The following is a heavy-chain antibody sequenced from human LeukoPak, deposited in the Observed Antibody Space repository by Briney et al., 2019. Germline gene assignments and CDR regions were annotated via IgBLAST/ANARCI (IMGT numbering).Heavy chain of an antibody. V-gene: IGHV1-69*01. Sequence: VKVSCKASGGTFSSYAISWVRQAPGQGLEWMGGIIPIFGTANYAQKFQGRVTITADESTSTAYMELSSLRSEDTAVYYCARVVMELRPLPHNYYYYYMDVWGKGTTVTVS. CDR2: IIPIFGTA. D-gene: IGHD3-3*01. CDR3: ARVVMELRPLPHNYYYYYMDV. CDR1: GGTFSSYA. J-gene: IGHJ6*03.